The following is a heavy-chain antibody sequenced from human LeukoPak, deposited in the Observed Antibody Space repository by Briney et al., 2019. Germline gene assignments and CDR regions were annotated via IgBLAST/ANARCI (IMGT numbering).Heavy chain of an antibody. J-gene: IGHJ6*04. CDR1: GFTVSSNY. CDR2: IYSGGST. CDR3: ARDRTDGLRYSWGLDV. Sequence: GGSLRLSCAASGFTVSSNYMSWVRQAPGKGLEWVSVIYSGGSTYYADSVKGRFTISRDNSKNTLYLQMSSLRAEDTAVYYCARDRTDGLRYSWGLDVWGKGTTVTVSS. V-gene: IGHV3-53*05. D-gene: IGHD3-9*01.